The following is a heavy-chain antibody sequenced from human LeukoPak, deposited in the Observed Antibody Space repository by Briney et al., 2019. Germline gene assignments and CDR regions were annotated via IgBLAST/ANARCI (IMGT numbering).Heavy chain of an antibody. Sequence: SVKVSCKASGFTFTSSAVQWVRQARGQRLAWIGSIVVGSGNTNYAQKFQERVTITRDMSTGTAYMELSSLRSDDTAVYYCAAPSYSSGWFGDYWGQGTLVTVSS. J-gene: IGHJ4*02. CDR2: IVVGSGNT. CDR1: GFTFTSSA. V-gene: IGHV1-58*01. CDR3: AAPSYSSGWFGDY. D-gene: IGHD6-19*01.